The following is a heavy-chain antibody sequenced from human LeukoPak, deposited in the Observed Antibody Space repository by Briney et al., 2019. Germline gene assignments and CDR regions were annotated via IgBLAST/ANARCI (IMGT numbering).Heavy chain of an antibody. J-gene: IGHJ4*02. CDR1: GGSISSGGYY. V-gene: IGHV4-31*03. CDR3: ARWFGELSHFDY. Sequence: SETLSLTCTVSGGSISSGGYYWSWIRQHPGKGLEWIGYIYYSGSTYYNPSLKSRVTISVDTSKNQFSLKLSSVTAADTAVYYCARWFGELSHFDYWGQGTLVTVSS. D-gene: IGHD3-10*01. CDR2: IYYSGST.